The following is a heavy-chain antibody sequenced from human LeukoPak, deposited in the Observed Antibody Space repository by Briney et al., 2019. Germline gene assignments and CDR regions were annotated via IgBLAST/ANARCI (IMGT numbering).Heavy chain of an antibody. J-gene: IGHJ4*02. D-gene: IGHD6-13*01. CDR3: ARSSRIAAAFGY. CDR1: GYTFTSYG. CDR2: ISAYNGNT. V-gene: IGHV1-18*04. Sequence: ASVKVSCKASGYTFTSYGIRWVRQAPGQGLEWMGWISAYNGNTNYAQKLQGRVTMTTDTSTSTAYIELRSLRSDDTAVYYCARSSRIAAAFGYWGQGTLVTVSS.